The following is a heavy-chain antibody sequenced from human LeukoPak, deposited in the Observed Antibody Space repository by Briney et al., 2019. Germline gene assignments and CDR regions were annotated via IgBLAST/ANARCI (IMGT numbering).Heavy chain of an antibody. CDR3: ARDREYSYDSSGYYLYYFDY. D-gene: IGHD3-22*01. CDR2: ISSSSSYI. J-gene: IGHJ4*02. CDR1: GFTFSSYS. Sequence: GGSLRLSCAAPGFTFSSYSMNWVRQAPGKGLEWVSSISSSSSYIYYADSVKGRFTISRDNAKNSLFLQMNSLRAEDTAVYYCARDREYSYDSSGYYLYYFDYWGQGSLVTVSS. V-gene: IGHV3-21*01.